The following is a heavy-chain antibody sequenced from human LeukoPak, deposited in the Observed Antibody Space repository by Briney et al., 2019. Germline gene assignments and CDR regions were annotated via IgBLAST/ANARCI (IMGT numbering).Heavy chain of an antibody. J-gene: IGHJ6*02. V-gene: IGHV3-30*04. CDR2: ISYDGSNK. Sequence: GGSLRLSCAASGFTFSSYAMHWVRQAPGKGLEWVAVISYDGSNKYYADSVKGRFTISRDNSKNTLYLQMNSLRAEDTAVYYCARDKGWAPNCGGDCSPYYYGMDVWGQGTTVTVSS. CDR1: GFTFSSYA. D-gene: IGHD2-21*02. CDR3: ARDKGWAPNCGGDCSPYYYGMDV.